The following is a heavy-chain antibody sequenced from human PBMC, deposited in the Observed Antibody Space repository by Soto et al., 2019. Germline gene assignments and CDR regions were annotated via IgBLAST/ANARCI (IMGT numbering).Heavy chain of an antibody. V-gene: IGHV4-59*08. Sequence: SETLSLTCTVSGGSISNYYWSWIRQPPGKGLEWIAYIYYSGSTNYNPSLKSRVTISLDASKNHFSLKPSSVTAADTAVYYCARHVVPAANYFDYWGQGTLVTVSS. CDR3: ARHVVPAANYFDY. D-gene: IGHD2-2*01. CDR1: GGSISNYY. CDR2: IYYSGST. J-gene: IGHJ4*02.